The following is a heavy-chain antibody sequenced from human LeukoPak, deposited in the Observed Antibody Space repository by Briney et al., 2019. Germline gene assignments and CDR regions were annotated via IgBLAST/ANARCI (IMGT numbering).Heavy chain of an antibody. J-gene: IGHJ6*02. CDR3: AKELNSYYYSMDV. CDR2: ISWNSGSI. Sequence: GGSLRLSCAASGFTFDDYAMHWVRQAPGKGLEWVSGISWNSGSIGYADSVKGRFTISRDNAKNSLYLQMNSLRAEDTALYYCAKELNSYYYSMDVWGQGTTVTVSS. V-gene: IGHV3-9*01. CDR1: GFTFDDYA.